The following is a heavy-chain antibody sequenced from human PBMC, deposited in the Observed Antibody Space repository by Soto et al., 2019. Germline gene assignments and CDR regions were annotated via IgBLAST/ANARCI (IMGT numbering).Heavy chain of an antibody. CDR2: IWHDGSNK. V-gene: IGHV3-33*06. J-gene: IGHJ4*02. D-gene: IGHD1-26*01. Sequence: GGSLRLSCAASGFTFSGLGMHWVRQAPGKGLEWVAIIWHDGSNKYYADSVKGRFTISRDNSKNTLYLQMNSLRAEDTAIYYCAKRPRALLTFDYWGQGTLVTVSS. CDR3: AKRPRALLTFDY. CDR1: GFTFSGLG.